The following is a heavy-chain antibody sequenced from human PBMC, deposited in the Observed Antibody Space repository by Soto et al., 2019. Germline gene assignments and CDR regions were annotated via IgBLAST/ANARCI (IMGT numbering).Heavy chain of an antibody. CDR2: ISSSSSTI. CDR1: GFTFSSYS. D-gene: IGHD3-9*01. J-gene: IGHJ5*02. V-gene: IGHV3-48*01. CDR3: ARECYDILTGYSGFDP. Sequence: PGGSLRLSCAASGFTFSSYSMNWVRQAPGKGLEWVSYISSSSSTIYYADSVKGRFTISRDNAKNSLYLQMNSLRAEDTAVYYCARECYDILTGYSGFDPWGQGTLVTVSS.